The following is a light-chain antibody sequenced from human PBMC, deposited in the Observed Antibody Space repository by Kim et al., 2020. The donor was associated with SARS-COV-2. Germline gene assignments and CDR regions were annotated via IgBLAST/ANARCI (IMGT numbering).Light chain of an antibody. CDR3: CSYAGSYTYV. CDR1: NSDVGGYNY. J-gene: IGLJ1*01. CDR2: DVS. Sequence: GQAVTLSCTGTNSDVGGYNYVSWYPQHPGNAPILMIYDVSKRPSGIPDRFAGSKAGNTASLTISELQAEDEADYCCCSYAGSYTYVFGSGTKVTVL. V-gene: IGLV2-11*01.